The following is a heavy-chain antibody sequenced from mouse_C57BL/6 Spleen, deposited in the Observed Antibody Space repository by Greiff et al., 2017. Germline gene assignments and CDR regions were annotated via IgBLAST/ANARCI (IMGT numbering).Heavy chain of an antibody. J-gene: IGHJ2*01. CDR2: INPGSGGT. CDR1: GYAFTNYL. D-gene: IGHD1-1*01. CDR3: ARKDTTVVAHFDY. V-gene: IGHV1-54*01. Sequence: QVQPQQSGAELVRPGTSVKVSCKASGYAFTNYLIEWVKQRPGQGLEWIGVINPGSGGTNYNEKFKGKATLTADKSSSTAYMQLSSLTSEDSAVYFCARKDTTVVAHFDYWGQGTTLTVSS.